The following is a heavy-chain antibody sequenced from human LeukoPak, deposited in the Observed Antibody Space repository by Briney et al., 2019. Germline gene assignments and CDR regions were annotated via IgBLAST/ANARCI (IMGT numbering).Heavy chain of an antibody. V-gene: IGHV4-59*01. CDR1: GGSISTYY. CDR2: FYYSGST. CDR3: ARGRWLHAYFDY. Sequence: PSETLSLTCTVSGGSISTYYWSWFRQPPGKGLEWIGFFYYSGSTNYNPSLKSRVTISVDTSKNQFSLNLSSVTAADTAVYYCARGRWLHAYFDYWGQGTLVTVPS. D-gene: IGHD5-12*01. J-gene: IGHJ4*02.